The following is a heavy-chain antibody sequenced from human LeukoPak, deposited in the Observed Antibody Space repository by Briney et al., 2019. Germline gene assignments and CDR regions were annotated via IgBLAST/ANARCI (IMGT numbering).Heavy chain of an antibody. V-gene: IGHV4-59*01. D-gene: IGHD5-18*01. J-gene: IGHJ6*03. CDR3: ARVPLGGYSYVSRYYYYYMDV. CDR2: IYYSGST. Sequence: PSETLSLTCTVSGGSISSYYWSWIRQPPGKGLEWIGYIYYSGSTNYNPSLKSRVTISVDTSKNQFPLKLSSVTAADTAVYYCARVPLGGYSYVSRYYYYYMDVWGKGTTVTVSS. CDR1: GGSISSYY.